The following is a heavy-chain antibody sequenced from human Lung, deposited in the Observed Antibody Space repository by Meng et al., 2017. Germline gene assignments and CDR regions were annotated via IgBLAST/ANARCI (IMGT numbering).Heavy chain of an antibody. V-gene: IGHV4-34*01. CDR1: GGSFSDYY. CDR3: ARGPTTMAHDFDY. CDR2: INHSGST. J-gene: IGHJ4*02. Sequence: VQQQWGGADLLKPLGTLSLTCVVCGGSFSDYYWSWIRQPPGKGLEWIGEINHSGSTNYNPSLESRATISVDTSQNNLSLKLSSVTAADSAVYYCARGPTTMAHDFDYWGQGTLVTVSS. D-gene: IGHD4-11*01.